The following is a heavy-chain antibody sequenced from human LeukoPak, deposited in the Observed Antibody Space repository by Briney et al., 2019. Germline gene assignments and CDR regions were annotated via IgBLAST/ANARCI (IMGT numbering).Heavy chain of an antibody. CDR2: ISYGGNNK. CDR1: GFTFSSYD. D-gene: IGHD3-16*01. Sequence: GGSLRLSCAASGFTFSSYDMHWVRQAPGKGLEWVAVISYGGNNKYYADSVKGRFTISRDDSENTMYLQMNSIKPEDTAVYYCAKGGAALDYWGQGTLVTVSS. J-gene: IGHJ4*02. CDR3: AKGGAALDY. V-gene: IGHV3-30*18.